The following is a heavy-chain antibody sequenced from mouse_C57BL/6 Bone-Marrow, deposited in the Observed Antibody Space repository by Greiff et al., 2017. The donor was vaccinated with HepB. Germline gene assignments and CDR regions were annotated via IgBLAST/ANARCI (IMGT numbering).Heavy chain of an antibody. Sequence: VHVKQSGAELVRPGASVKLSCTASGFNIKDDYMHWVKQRPEQGLEWIGWIDPENGDTEYASKFQGKATITADTSSNTAYLQLSSLTSEDTAVYYCTTRTGTYYYAMDYWGQGTSVTVSS. CDR1: GFNIKDDY. CDR2: IDPENGDT. CDR3: TTRTGTYYYAMDY. V-gene: IGHV14-4*01. J-gene: IGHJ4*01. D-gene: IGHD4-1*01.